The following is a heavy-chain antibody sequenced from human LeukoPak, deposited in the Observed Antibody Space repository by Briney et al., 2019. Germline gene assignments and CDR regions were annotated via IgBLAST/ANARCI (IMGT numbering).Heavy chain of an antibody. CDR2: INPKSGGT. J-gene: IGHJ4*02. V-gene: IGHV1-2*02. CDR1: GYTFTGYY. D-gene: IGHD3-22*01. Sequence: GASVKVSCKASGYTFTGYYMHWVRQAPGQGLEWMGWINPKSGGTNYAQKFQGRVTMTRDTSISTAYMELSRLRCDDTAVYYCARDRSSGYYSSPSTYWGQGTLVTVSS. CDR3: ARDRSSGYYSSPSTY.